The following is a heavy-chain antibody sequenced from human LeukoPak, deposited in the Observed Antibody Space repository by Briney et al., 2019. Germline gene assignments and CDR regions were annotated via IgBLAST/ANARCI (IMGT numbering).Heavy chain of an antibody. CDR1: GFTFSSYA. J-gene: IGHJ4*02. Sequence: GGSLRLSCAASGFTFSSYAMSWVRQAPGKGLVWVSYISSSASTIYYADSVKGRFTISRDNAKNSLYLQVNSLRAEDTAVYYCARDSYSSSGRAAYYFDYWGQGTLVTVSS. CDR2: ISSSASTI. D-gene: IGHD6-6*01. CDR3: ARDSYSSSGRAAYYFDY. V-gene: IGHV3-48*04.